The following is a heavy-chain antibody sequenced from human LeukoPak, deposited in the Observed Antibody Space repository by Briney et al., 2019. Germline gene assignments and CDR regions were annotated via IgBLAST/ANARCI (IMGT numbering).Heavy chain of an antibody. D-gene: IGHD3-9*01. Sequence: GGSLRLSCAASGFTVSSTYMSWVRQAPGKGLEWVSALYSGDTTYYANSVKGRFTNSRDNSKNMLYLQMNSLRAEDTAVYYCARRLLTGYYEFWGQGTLVTVSS. CDR1: GFTVSSTY. CDR3: ARRLLTGYYEF. J-gene: IGHJ4*02. V-gene: IGHV3-66*01. CDR2: LYSGDTT.